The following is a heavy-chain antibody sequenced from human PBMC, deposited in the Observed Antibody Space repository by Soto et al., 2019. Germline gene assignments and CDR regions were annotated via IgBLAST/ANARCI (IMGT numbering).Heavy chain of an antibody. D-gene: IGHD1-7*01. CDR3: ASGTPNWNYDWFDP. V-gene: IGHV4-30-4*01. J-gene: IGHJ5*02. CDR1: GGSISSGDYY. Sequence: QVQLQESGPGLVKPSQTLSLTCTVSGGSISSGDYYWSWIRQPPGKRLEWIGYIYYSGSTYYNPSLESQVTISVDTSKNQFSLELSSVTAADTAVYYWASGTPNWNYDWFDPWGQGTLVTVSS. CDR2: IYYSGST.